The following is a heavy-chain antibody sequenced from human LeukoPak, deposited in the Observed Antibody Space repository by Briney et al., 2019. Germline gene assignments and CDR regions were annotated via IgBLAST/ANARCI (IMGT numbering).Heavy chain of an antibody. Sequence: GGSLRLSCAASGFTFSSYGMHWVRQAPGKGLEWVAVIWYDGSNKYYADSVKGRLTISRDNSKNTLYLQMNSLRAEDTAVYYCARVRKDYGDYAFVYWGQGTLVTVSS. CDR1: GFTFSSYG. D-gene: IGHD4-17*01. CDR2: IWYDGSNK. V-gene: IGHV3-33*01. J-gene: IGHJ4*02. CDR3: ARVRKDYGDYAFVY.